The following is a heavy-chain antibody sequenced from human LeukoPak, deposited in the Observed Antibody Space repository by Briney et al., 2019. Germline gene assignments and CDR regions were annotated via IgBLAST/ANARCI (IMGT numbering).Heavy chain of an antibody. V-gene: IGHV3-21*06. CDR1: GFTFSSYS. Sequence: GGSLRLSCAPSGFTFSSYSMNWVRQAPGKGLEWVSSISSASTYIYYADSVKGRFTISRDYAKNLLYLQMNSLRVEDTAVYYCAKYRDGGSTTRPKGFDYWGQGTPVTVSS. CDR2: ISSASTYI. J-gene: IGHJ4*02. D-gene: IGHD1-14*01. CDR3: AKYRDGGSTTRPKGFDY.